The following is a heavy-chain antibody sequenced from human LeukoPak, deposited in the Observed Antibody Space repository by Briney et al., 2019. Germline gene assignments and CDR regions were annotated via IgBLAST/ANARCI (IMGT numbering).Heavy chain of an antibody. V-gene: IGHV1-8*01. Sequence: GASVKVSCKASGYTFTSSDINWVRQAPGQGLEWMGWMNPNNGHTGYAQKFQGRVTMTRNTSISTAYMELRSLRSDDTAVYYCGREGSYYDILTGYYYFDYWGQGTLVTVSS. J-gene: IGHJ4*02. CDR1: GYTFTSSD. D-gene: IGHD3-9*01. CDR3: GREGSYYDILTGYYYFDY. CDR2: MNPNNGHT.